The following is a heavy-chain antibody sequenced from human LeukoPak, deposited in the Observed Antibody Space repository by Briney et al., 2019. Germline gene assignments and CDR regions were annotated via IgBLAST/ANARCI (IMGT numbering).Heavy chain of an antibody. Sequence: GESLKISCRGSGYTFTNYWIAWVRQMPGKGLEWMGIIYPADSDTRYSPSFQGQVTISADRSISTAYLQWSSLKASDTAMYYCARQDDRWPNYFDYWGQGTLVTVSS. V-gene: IGHV5-51*01. D-gene: IGHD5-24*01. CDR3: ARQDDRWPNYFDY. J-gene: IGHJ4*02. CDR1: GYTFTNYW. CDR2: IYPADSDT.